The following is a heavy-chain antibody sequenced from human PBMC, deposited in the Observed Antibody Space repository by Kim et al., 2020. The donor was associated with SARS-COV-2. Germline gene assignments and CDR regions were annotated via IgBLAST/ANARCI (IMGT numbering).Heavy chain of an antibody. J-gene: IGHJ4*02. CDR3: AKDLVGPADY. D-gene: IGHD1-26*01. V-gene: IGHV3-23*01. CDR1: GFTFSSYA. CDR2: ISGSGITT. Sequence: GGSLRLSCAASGFTFSSYAMSWVRQAPGKGLEWVSAISGSGITTFYADSVKGRFTISRDNSKSTLFLQMNSLRAEDTAVYFCAKDLVGPADYWGQGTLVT.